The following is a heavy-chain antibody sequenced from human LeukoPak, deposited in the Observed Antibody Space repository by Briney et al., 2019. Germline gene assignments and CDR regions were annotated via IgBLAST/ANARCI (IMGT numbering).Heavy chain of an antibody. J-gene: IGHJ5*02. D-gene: IGHD3-10*01. V-gene: IGHV1-69*01. CDR1: GGTFNNYA. Sequence: SVKVSCKASGGTFNNYAISWVRQAPGQGLEWMGGIIPMFGTANYAQKYQGRVTITADESTSTAHIELSSRRSEDTAMYYCVLGSRGVMTDWFDPWGQGTLVTVSS. CDR3: VLGSRGVMTDWFDP. CDR2: IIPMFGTA.